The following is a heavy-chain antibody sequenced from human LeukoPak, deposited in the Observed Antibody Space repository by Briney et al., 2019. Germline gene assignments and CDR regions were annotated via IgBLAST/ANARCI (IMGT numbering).Heavy chain of an antibody. CDR2: INQDGGEK. Sequence: PGGSLRLSCAASGFTFSSYWMTWVPQAPGKGLEWVANINQDGGEKYCVDSVKGRFTISRDNAKNSLYLQMNSLRAEDAAVYYCATDYHGYFDYWGQGTLVTVSS. V-gene: IGHV3-7*01. J-gene: IGHJ4*02. CDR3: ATDYHGYFDY. CDR1: GFTFSSYW. D-gene: IGHD1-14*01.